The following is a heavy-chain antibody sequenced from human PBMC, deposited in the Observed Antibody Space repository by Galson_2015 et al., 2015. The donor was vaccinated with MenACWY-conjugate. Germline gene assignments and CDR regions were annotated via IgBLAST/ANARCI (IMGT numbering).Heavy chain of an antibody. CDR2: ISSSSSTI. J-gene: IGHJ4*02. CDR3: ARDDNVEMATITDDY. V-gene: IGHV3-48*01. Sequence: SLRLSCAASGFTFSSYSMNWVRQAPGKGLEWVSYISSSSSTIYYAGSVKGRFTISRDNAKNSLYLQMNSLRAEDTAVYYCARDDNVEMATITDDYWGQGTLVTVSS. CDR1: GFTFSSYS. D-gene: IGHD5-24*01.